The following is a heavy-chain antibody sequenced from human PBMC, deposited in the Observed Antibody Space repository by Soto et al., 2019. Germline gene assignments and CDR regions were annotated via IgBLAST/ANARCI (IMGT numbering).Heavy chain of an antibody. CDR1: GFTFTVYD. Sequence: ASVKVSCKASGFTFTVYDMHWVRQAPGQGLEWMGWIAPNSGGTNYAQKFQGRVTMTRDTSVSTAFMELSRLRSDDTAVYYCAITYYYDSSGHPGLDAFDVWGHGTVVTVSS. CDR2: IAPNSGGT. V-gene: IGHV1-2*02. D-gene: IGHD3-22*01. CDR3: AITYYYDSSGHPGLDAFDV. J-gene: IGHJ3*01.